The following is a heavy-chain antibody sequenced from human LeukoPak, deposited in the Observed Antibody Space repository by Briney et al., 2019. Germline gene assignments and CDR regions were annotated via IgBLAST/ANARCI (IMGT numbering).Heavy chain of an antibody. CDR1: GFTVSSNY. CDR2: IYSGGST. V-gene: IGHV3-66*01. D-gene: IGHD5-12*01. J-gene: IGHJ3*02. Sequence: GGSLRLSCAASGFTVSSNYMSWVRQAPGKGLEWVSVIYSGGSTYYADSVKGRFTISRDNSKNTLYLQMNSLRAEDTAVYYCAREGYSGYVRRAFDIWGQGTMVTASS. CDR3: AREGYSGYVRRAFDI.